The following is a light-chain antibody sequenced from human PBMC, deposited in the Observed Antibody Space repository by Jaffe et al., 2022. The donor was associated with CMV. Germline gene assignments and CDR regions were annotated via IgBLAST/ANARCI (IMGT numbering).Light chain of an antibody. CDR2: RND. V-gene: IGLV1-44*01. CDR3: AAWDDSLNGLV. CDR1: TPNIGSNT. J-gene: IGLJ2*01. Sequence: QSVLTQPPSASGTPGQRVSISCSGGTPNIGSNTAAWFQQLPGRAPKLLIYRNDQRASGVPDRFSGSKSGTSASLAISGLQSDDEADYYCAAWDDSLNGLVFGGGTKLTVL.